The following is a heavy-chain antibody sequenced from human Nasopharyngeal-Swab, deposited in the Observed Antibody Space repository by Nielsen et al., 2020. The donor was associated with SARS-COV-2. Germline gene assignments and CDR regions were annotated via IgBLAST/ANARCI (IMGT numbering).Heavy chain of an antibody. CDR3: AKDFGSGWAGFDY. V-gene: IGHV3-43*01. Sequence: GGSLRLSCAASGFNFDDYSMHWVRQVPGQGLEWVSLINWDGSSTYYADSVKGRFTISRVNSEDSLHLQMSSLKTEDTAFYYCAKDFGSGWAGFDYWGQGTLVTVSS. D-gene: IGHD6-19*01. CDR1: GFNFDDYS. CDR2: INWDGSST. J-gene: IGHJ4*02.